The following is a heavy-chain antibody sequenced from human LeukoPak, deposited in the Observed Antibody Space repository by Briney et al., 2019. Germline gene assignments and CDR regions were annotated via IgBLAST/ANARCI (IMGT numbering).Heavy chain of an antibody. D-gene: IGHD1-26*01. V-gene: IGHV3-74*01. CDR3: ARRTTVGATNFYY. J-gene: IGHJ4*02. CDR1: GFTFSSYW. CDR2: INSDGSST. Sequence: GGSLRLSCAASGFTFSSYWMHWVRQAPGKGLVWVSRINSDGSSTTYADSVKGRFTISRDNTKNTLYLQMNSLRAEDTAVYYCARRTTVGATNFYYWGQGSLVTVSS.